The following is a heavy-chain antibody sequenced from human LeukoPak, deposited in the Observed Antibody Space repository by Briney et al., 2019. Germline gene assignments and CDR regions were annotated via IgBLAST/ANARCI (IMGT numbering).Heavy chain of an antibody. D-gene: IGHD5-12*01. CDR1: GFTFSSYW. CDR2: IKQDGSEK. J-gene: IGHJ3*02. V-gene: IGHV3-7*01. Sequence: PGGSLRLSCAASGFTFSSYWMSWVRQAPGKGLEWVANIKQDGSEKYYVDSVKGRFTISRDNARNSLYLQMNSLRAEDTAVYYCARDRYSGYGDDAFDIWGQGTMVTVSS. CDR3: ARDRYSGYGDDAFDI.